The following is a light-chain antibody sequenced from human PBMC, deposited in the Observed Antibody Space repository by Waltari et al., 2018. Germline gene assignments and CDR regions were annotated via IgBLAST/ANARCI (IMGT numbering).Light chain of an antibody. CDR2: MVS. Sequence: VVLTQTPLSLPVTLGEPASISCPSLQSLVDRADGNTYLDWFLQKPGQSPQRLFFMVSHRASGVPDRFSGSGSGSDFTLQISRVEADDVGIYYCMQRMEFPLTFGGGTKVEIK. CDR3: MQRMEFPLT. CDR1: QSLVDRADGNTY. J-gene: IGKJ4*01. V-gene: IGKV2-40*01.